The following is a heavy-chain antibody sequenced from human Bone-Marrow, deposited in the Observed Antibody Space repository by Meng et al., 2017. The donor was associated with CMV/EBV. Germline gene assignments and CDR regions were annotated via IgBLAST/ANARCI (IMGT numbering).Heavy chain of an antibody. CDR2: IYPGDSDT. J-gene: IGHJ6*02. CDR3: ARLPYYDFWSGYLADYYGMDV. D-gene: IGHD3-3*01. CDR1: GYSFSSYW. V-gene: IGHV5-51*01. Sequence: KVSCKGSGYSFSSYWIGGVRQMPGKGLEWMGIIYPGDSDTRYSPSFQGQVTISADKSISTAYLQWSSLKASDTAMYYCARLPYYDFWSGYLADYYGMDVWGQGTTVTVSS.